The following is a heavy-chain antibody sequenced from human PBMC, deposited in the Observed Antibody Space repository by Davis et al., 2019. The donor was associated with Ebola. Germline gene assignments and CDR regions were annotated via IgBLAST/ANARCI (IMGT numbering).Heavy chain of an antibody. Sequence: GESLKISCAASGFTFSSYSMNWVRQAPGKGLEWVSSISSSSSYIYYADSVKGRFTISRDNAKNSLYLQMNSLRAEDTAVYYCARMAGAKLSTIFGVALYWGQGTLVTVSS. D-gene: IGHD3-3*01. J-gene: IGHJ4*02. CDR2: ISSSSSYI. CDR3: ARMAGAKLSTIFGVALY. CDR1: GFTFSSYS. V-gene: IGHV3-21*01.